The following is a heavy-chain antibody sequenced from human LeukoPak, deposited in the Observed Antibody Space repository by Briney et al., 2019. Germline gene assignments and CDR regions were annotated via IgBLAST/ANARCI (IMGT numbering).Heavy chain of an antibody. CDR3: AREVRYFDWVDYYYGMDV. J-gene: IGHJ6*02. CDR2: IYYSGST. Sequence: SETLSLACTVSGGSISSYYWSWIRQPPGKGLEWIGYIYYSGSTNYNPSLKSRVTISVDTSKNQFSLKLSSVTAAGTAVYYCAREVRYFDWVDYYYGMDVWGQGTTVTVSS. D-gene: IGHD3-9*01. CDR1: GGSISSYY. V-gene: IGHV4-59*01.